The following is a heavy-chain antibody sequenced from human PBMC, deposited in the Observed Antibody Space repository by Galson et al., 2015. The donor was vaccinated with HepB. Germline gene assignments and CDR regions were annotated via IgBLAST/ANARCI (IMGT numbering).Heavy chain of an antibody. V-gene: IGHV3-21*01. J-gene: IGHJ4*02. Sequence: SLRLSCAASGFTFSSYSMNWVRQAPGKGLEWVSSISSSSSYIYYADSVKGRFTISRDNAKNSLYLQMSSLRAEDTAVYYCVKVQTLNYGGNSGALDYWGQGTLVTVSS. D-gene: IGHD4-23*01. CDR2: ISSSSSYI. CDR3: VKVQTLNYGGNSGALDY. CDR1: GFTFSSYS.